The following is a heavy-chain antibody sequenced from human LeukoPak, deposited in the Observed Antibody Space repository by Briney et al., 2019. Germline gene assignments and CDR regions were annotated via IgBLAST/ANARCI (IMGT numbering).Heavy chain of an antibody. CDR3: ARGAGVSVAEPFDH. CDR2: ISAYNGNT. D-gene: IGHD6-19*01. Sequence: ASVKVSCKASGYTLTSYGVNWVRQAPGQGLEWMGWISAYNGNTDYAQKFQGRVTMTTDTSMSTAYMELRSLSSDDTAVYSCARGAGVSVAEPFDHWGQGTLVTVSS. CDR1: GYTLTSYG. J-gene: IGHJ4*02. V-gene: IGHV1-18*01.